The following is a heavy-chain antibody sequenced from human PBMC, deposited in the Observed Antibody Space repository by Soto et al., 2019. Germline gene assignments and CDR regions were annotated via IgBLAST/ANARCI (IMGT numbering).Heavy chain of an antibody. V-gene: IGHV4-59*01. D-gene: IGHD3-3*01. CDR2: LYYTGST. CDR1: GGSISDFY. J-gene: IGHJ6*02. Sequence: SETLSLTCNVSGGSISDFYWSWIRQSPGKRLEWIGYLYYTGSTNYNPALKSRVTISLDTSKNQFSLKVRSVTAADTAVYYCARGGGYDFRSSQAPPIDVWGQGTTVTVSS. CDR3: ARGGGYDFRSSQAPPIDV.